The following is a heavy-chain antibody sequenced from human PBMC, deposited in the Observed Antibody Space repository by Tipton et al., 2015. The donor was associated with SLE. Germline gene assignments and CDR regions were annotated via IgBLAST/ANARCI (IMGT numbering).Heavy chain of an antibody. CDR1: GGSISSYY. J-gene: IGHJ3*02. Sequence: LRLSCTVSGGSISSYYWSWIRQPPGKGLEWIGYIYYSGSTNYNPSLKSRVTISVDTSKNQFSLKLSSVTAADTAVYYCARALGYCSGGSCADAFDIWGQGTMVTVSS. V-gene: IGHV4-59*01. CDR2: IYYSGST. D-gene: IGHD2-15*01. CDR3: ARALGYCSGGSCADAFDI.